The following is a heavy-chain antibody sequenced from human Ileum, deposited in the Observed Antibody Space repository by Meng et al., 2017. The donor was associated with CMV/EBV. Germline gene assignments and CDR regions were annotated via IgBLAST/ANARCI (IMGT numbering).Heavy chain of an antibody. J-gene: IGHJ5*01. CDR2: IYWNDDK. D-gene: IGHD6-6*01. CDR1: FSLRTSGVG. V-gene: IGHV2-5*01. Sequence: FSLRTSGVGVRWIRQPPGKALEWLALIYWNDDKRYSPSLKSRLTITKDTSKNQVVLTMTNMDPVDTATYYCAHRLSIGSSRNGWFDPWGQGTLVTVSS. CDR3: AHRLSIGSSRNGWFDP.